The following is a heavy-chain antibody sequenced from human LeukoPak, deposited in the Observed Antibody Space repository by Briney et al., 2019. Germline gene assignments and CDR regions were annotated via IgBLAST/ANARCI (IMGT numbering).Heavy chain of an antibody. CDR2: IYYSGST. J-gene: IGHJ4*02. CDR3: ARRRRTPVAYYFDY. D-gene: IGHD2-15*01. CDR1: GGSISSSSYY. Sequence: TSETLSLTCTVSGGSISSSSYYWGWIRQPPGKGLEWIGSIYYSGSTYYNPSLKSRVTISVDTSKNQFSQKLSSVTAADTAVYYCARRRRTPVAYYFDYWGQGTLVTVSS. V-gene: IGHV4-39*07.